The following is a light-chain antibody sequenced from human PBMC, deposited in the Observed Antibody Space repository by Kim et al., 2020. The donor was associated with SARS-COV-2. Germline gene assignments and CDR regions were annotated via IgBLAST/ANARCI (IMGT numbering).Light chain of an antibody. CDR2: AVS. Sequence: GQSITMACTGTSNDVGAYKYVSWYQQHPGKVPKLIIYAVSNRPSGVSNRFSASKSGNTASLTISGLQAEDEADYYCSSFTRRSTLIFGGGTQLTVL. CDR1: SNDVGAYKY. V-gene: IGLV2-14*03. CDR3: SSFTRRSTLI. J-gene: IGLJ2*01.